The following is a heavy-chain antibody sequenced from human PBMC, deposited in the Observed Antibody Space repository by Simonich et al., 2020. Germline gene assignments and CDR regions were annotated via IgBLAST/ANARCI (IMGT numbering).Heavy chain of an antibody. J-gene: IGHJ3*02. CDR1: GGSISSSSYY. CDR2: IYYSGIT. V-gene: IGHV4-39*01. D-gene: IGHD6-13*01. CDR3: ARHAGFAFDI. Sequence: QLQLQESGPGLVKPSETLSLTCTVSGGSISSSSYYWGWIRQPPGKGLEWIGSIYYSGITYHNPSLKVRVTISVATSKNQFSRKLSSVTAADTAVYYCARHAGFAFDIWGQGTMVTVSS.